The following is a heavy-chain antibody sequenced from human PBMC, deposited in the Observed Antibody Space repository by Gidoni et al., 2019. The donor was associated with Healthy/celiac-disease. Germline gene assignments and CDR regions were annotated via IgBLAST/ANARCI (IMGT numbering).Heavy chain of an antibody. CDR2: IRGSSSNI. CDR1: AFTFSDYD. V-gene: IGHV3-11*01. Sequence: QVQVVESGGGLFKPGGSLRLSCAASAFTFSDYDMSWIRPAPGKGLEWVSYIRGSSSNIYYVDSVKGRFTISRDNAKNSLYLQMNSLRAEDTAVYYCARETVADYYFDYWGQGSLVTVSS. J-gene: IGHJ4*02. CDR3: ARETVADYYFDY. D-gene: IGHD6-19*01.